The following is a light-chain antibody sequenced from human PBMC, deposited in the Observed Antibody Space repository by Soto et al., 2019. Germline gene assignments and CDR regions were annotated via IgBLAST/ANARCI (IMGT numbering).Light chain of an antibody. Sequence: EIVMTQSPATLSVSPGERATVSCRASQSVSSNLAWYQQKPGQAPRLLIYGASTRATGIPARFSGSGSGTEFTLTINSLQPDDFATYYCQQYSVYWTFGQGTKVDIK. CDR3: QQYSVYWT. CDR1: QSVSSN. V-gene: IGKV3-15*01. CDR2: GAS. J-gene: IGKJ1*01.